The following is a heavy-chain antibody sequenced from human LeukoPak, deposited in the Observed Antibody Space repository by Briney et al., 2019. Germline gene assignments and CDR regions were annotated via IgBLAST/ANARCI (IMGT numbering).Heavy chain of an antibody. CDR3: ARVTDGYGPGC. V-gene: IGHV4-39*07. J-gene: IGHJ4*02. Sequence: SETLSLTCTVSGGSISSSSFCWGWIRQPPGKGLEWIGSFCYSGSTYYNPSLKSRVTISVDTSKNQFSQKLSSVTAADTAVYFCARVTDGYGPGCWGQGTLVTVSS. CDR1: GGSISSSSFC. D-gene: IGHD5-24*01. CDR2: FCYSGST.